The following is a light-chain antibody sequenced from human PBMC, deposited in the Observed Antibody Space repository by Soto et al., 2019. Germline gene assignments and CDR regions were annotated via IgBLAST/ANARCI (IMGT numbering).Light chain of an antibody. CDR2: DVS. Sequence: QSALTQPASVSGSPGQSITISCTGTSSDVGDYNYVSWYQQHPGKAPKLMIFDVSNRPSGVSYRFSGSKSGNTASLTISGLQAEDEADYYCSSYTSSRTLFGGGTKLTVL. J-gene: IGLJ2*01. V-gene: IGLV2-14*01. CDR3: SSYTSSRTL. CDR1: SSDVGDYNY.